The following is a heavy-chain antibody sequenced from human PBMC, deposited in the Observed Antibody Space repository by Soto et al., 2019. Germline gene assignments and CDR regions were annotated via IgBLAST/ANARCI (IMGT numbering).Heavy chain of an antibody. CDR2: INHSGST. CDR1: GGSFSGYY. CDR3: ARLKGMVRGSAD. Sequence: PSETLSLTCAVYGGSFSGYYWSWIRQPPGKGLEWIGEINHSGSTNYNPSLKSRVTISVDTSKNQFSLKLSSVTAADTAVYYCARLKGMVRGSADWGQGTLVTVSS. D-gene: IGHD3-10*01. V-gene: IGHV4-34*01. J-gene: IGHJ4*02.